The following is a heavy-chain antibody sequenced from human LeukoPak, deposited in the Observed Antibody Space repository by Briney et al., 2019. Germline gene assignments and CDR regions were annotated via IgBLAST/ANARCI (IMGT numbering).Heavy chain of an antibody. V-gene: IGHV1-2*02. D-gene: IGHD6-13*01. Sequence: ASVKVSCKASGYTFTGYYMHWVRQAPGQGLEWMGWINTNSGGTNYAQKFQGRVTMTSDTSISTAYMELSRLRSDDTAVYYCARGVSSWYLSPYYFEYWGQGTLVTVSS. CDR3: ARGVSSWYLSPYYFEY. CDR2: INTNSGGT. CDR1: GYTFTGYY. J-gene: IGHJ4*02.